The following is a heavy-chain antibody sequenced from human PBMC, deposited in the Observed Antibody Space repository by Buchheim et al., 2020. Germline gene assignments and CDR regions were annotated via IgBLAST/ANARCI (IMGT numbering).Heavy chain of an antibody. Sequence: QVQLQQWGAGLLKPSETLSLTCAVYGESFSGYYWSWIRQPPGKGLEWIGEINHSGSTNYNPSLKSRVTISVDTSKNQFSLKLSSVTAADTAVYYCAREAKYDFWSGYYYYYYMDVWGKGTT. CDR1: GESFSGYY. J-gene: IGHJ6*03. V-gene: IGHV4-34*01. CDR3: AREAKYDFWSGYYYYYYMDV. CDR2: INHSGST. D-gene: IGHD3-3*01.